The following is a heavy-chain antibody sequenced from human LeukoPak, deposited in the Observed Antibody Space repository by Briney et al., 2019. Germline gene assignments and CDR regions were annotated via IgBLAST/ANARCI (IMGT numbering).Heavy chain of an antibody. D-gene: IGHD6-6*01. CDR2: TYYRSKWYN. V-gene: IGHV6-1*01. Sequence: SHTLSLTCAISGDSFSSNSAAWNWIRQSPSRDLEWLVSTYYRSKWYNDYAVSVKSRITINPDTSKNQFSLQLNSVAPENTAWYYCARDTARGSPFDYWGQGTLVTVSS. CDR3: ARDTARGSPFDY. J-gene: IGHJ4*02. CDR1: GDSFSSNSAA.